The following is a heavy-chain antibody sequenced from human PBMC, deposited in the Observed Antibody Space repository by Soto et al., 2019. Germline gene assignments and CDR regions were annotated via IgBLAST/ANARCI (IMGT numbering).Heavy chain of an antibody. CDR1: GGSISSYY. J-gene: IGHJ4*02. CDR3: ARDGFVYYDSSGYSP. CDR2: IYYSGST. Sequence: SETLSLTCTVSGGSISSYYWSWIRQPPGKGLEWIGYIYYSGSTNYNPSLKSRVTISVDTSKNQFSLKLSSVTAADTAVYYCARDGFVYYDSSGYSPWVQGPLVTVSS. D-gene: IGHD3-22*01. V-gene: IGHV4-59*01.